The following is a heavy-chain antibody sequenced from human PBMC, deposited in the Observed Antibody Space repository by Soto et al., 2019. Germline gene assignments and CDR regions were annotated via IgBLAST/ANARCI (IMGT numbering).Heavy chain of an antibody. CDR2: IRGKADSYAT. CDR3: TRLEEWELPEDY. Sequence: EVQLVESGGGLVQPGGSLKLSCAASGFTFSGSPMHWVRQASGKGLEWVGRIRGKADSYATAYAASVKGRFTISRXXSKNTAYLQMSGLKTEDPAGYYCTRLEEWELPEDYWGQGTLVTVSS. V-gene: IGHV3-73*02. CDR1: GFTFSGSP. D-gene: IGHD1-26*01. J-gene: IGHJ4*02.